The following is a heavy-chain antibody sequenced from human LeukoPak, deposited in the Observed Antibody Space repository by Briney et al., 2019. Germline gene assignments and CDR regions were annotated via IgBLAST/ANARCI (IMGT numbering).Heavy chain of an antibody. Sequence: NTSETLSLTCIVSGGSISSGGYYWSWIRQHPGKGLEWIGYIYYSGSIYYNPSLKSRVTISVDTSKNQFSLKLSSVTAADTAVYYCASTLSYCSSTSCYQGLDYWDQGTLVTVSS. D-gene: IGHD2-2*01. CDR3: ASTLSYCSSTSCYQGLDY. J-gene: IGHJ4*02. CDR1: GGSISSGGYY. V-gene: IGHV4-31*03. CDR2: IYYSGSI.